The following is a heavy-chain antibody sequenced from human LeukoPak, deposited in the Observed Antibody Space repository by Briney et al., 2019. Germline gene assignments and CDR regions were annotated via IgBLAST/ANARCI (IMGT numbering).Heavy chain of an antibody. Sequence: SGSTNYNPSLKSRVTISVDTSKNQFSLKLSSVTAADTAVYYCARVGLLWFGERSWFDPWGQGTLVTVSS. J-gene: IGHJ5*02. V-gene: IGHV4-59*01. CDR3: ARVGLLWFGERSWFDP. D-gene: IGHD3-10*01. CDR2: SGST.